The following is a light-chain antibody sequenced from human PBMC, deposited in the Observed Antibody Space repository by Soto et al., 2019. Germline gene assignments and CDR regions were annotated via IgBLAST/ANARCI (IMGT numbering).Light chain of an antibody. CDR2: KAS. V-gene: IGKV1-5*03. Sequence: DIQMTQSPSTLSASVGYRVTITCRSSQSISSWLAWYQQKPGKAPKLLIYKASSLESGVPSRFSGSGSGTEFTLTISSLQPDDFETYYCQQYNSYLMYTFGQGTKLEIK. CDR1: QSISSW. CDR3: QQYNSYLMYT. J-gene: IGKJ2*01.